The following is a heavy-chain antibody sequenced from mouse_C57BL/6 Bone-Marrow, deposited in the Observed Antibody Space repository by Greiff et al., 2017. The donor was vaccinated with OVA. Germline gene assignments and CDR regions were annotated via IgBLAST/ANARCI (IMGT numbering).Heavy chain of an antibody. V-gene: IGHV14-3*01. CDR3: ASSNWDVEGDDY. J-gene: IGHJ2*01. CDR1: GFNINNTY. CDR2: IDPANGNT. Sequence: EVQLQQSVAELVRPGASVKLSCTASGFNINNTYMHWVKQRPEQGLEWIGRIDPANGNTKYAPKFQGKATITADTSSNTAYLQLSSLTSEDTAIYYCASSNWDVEGDDYWGQGTTLTVSS. D-gene: IGHD4-1*01.